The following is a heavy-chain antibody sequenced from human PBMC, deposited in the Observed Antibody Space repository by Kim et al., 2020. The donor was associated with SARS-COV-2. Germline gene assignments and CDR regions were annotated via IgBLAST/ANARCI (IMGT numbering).Heavy chain of an antibody. Sequence: GGSLRLSCAASGFTFSSYAMNWVRQAPGKGLEWVAVISYDGSNKYYADSVKGRFTIARDNSKNTLYLKMNSLRAEDTAVYYCAREGTYYYDSSGYYYMPFDHWGQGTLVTVSS. CDR3: AREGTYYYDSSGYYYMPFDH. CDR1: GFTFSSYA. D-gene: IGHD3-22*01. J-gene: IGHJ4*02. CDR2: ISYDGSNK. V-gene: IGHV3-30*04.